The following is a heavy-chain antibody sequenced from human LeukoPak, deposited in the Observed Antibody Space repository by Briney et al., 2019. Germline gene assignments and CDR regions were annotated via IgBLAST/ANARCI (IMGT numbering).Heavy chain of an antibody. J-gene: IGHJ6*02. CDR2: FDPEDGET. CDR1: GYTLTELS. V-gene: IGHV1-24*01. D-gene: IGHD6-19*01. CDR3: ARDGRAVAPYYYYGMDV. Sequence: ASVKVSCKVFGYTLTELSMHWVRQAPGKGLEWMGGFDPEDGETIYAQKFQGRVTMTEDTPTNTAYMELNSLRAEDTAVYYCARDGRAVAPYYYYGMDVWGQGTTVTVSS.